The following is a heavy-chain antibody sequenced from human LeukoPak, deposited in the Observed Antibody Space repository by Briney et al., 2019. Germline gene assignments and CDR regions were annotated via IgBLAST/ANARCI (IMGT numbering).Heavy chain of an antibody. D-gene: IGHD3-10*01. CDR2: ISGYNGNT. CDR3: ARELGGAGSYFFPYYGMDV. V-gene: IGHV1-18*01. J-gene: IGHJ6*02. Sequence: GASVKVSCKASGYTFISYGINWVRQAPGQGLDWMGWISGYNGNTNYAQNLQGRVTITRNTSTSTAYMNLRSLRSYDTALYYCARELGGAGSYFFPYYGMDVCGQGTTVTVSS. CDR1: GYTFISYG.